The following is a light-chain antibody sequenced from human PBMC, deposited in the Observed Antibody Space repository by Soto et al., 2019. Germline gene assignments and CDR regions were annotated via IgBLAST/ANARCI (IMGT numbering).Light chain of an antibody. J-gene: IGKJ3*01. CDR3: QQSIINPHT. V-gene: IGKV1-39*01. CDR1: QTINNY. Sequence: DIQMTQSPSSLSASVGDIVTITCRASQTINNYLNWYQHKVGRAPKLLIYAASSLKRGVPSRFSAGGSGTDFTLTISRLQPEDFATYYCQQSIINPHTFGPGTKVDV. CDR2: AAS.